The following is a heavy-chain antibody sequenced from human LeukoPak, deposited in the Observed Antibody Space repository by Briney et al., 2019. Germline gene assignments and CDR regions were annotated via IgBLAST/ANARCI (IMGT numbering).Heavy chain of an antibody. D-gene: IGHD3-22*01. J-gene: IGHJ4*02. CDR3: ARAAGHYFDSSDYYDC. V-gene: IGHV4-59*01. CDR1: GGSINRYY. Sequence: SETLSLTCTVSGGSINRYYWSWIRQPPGKGLEWIGYVSYTGSTNYNPSLRSRVTISLDTSKNHLSLNLRSVSAADTAVYYCARAAGHYFDSSDYYDCWGQGTLVTVSS. CDR2: VSYTGST.